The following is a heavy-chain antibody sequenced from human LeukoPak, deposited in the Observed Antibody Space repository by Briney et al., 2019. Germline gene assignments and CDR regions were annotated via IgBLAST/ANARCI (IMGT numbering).Heavy chain of an antibody. D-gene: IGHD2/OR15-2a*01. CDR3: ARDSSLNSYYYYGMDV. J-gene: IGHJ6*02. Sequence: GGSLRLSCAAPGFTVSSNYMSWVRQAPGKGLEWVSIIYSGGSTYYADSVKGRFTISRDNSKNTLYLQMNSLRVEDTAVYYCARDSSLNSYYYYGMDVWGQGTTVTVSS. CDR1: GFTVSSNY. V-gene: IGHV3-66*01. CDR2: IYSGGST.